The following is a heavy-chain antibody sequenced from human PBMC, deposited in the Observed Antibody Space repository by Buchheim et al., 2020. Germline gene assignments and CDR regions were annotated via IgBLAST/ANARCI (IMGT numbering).Heavy chain of an antibody. CDR2: IYYSGST. Sequence: QVQLQESGPGLVKPSQTLSLTCTLSGGFISSGGYYWSWLRQHPGKGLEWLGYIYYSGSTDYNPSLKSRVTISLDTSKNQFSLKLSSVTAADTAVYYCAREVYCTSASCPLGYWGQGTL. J-gene: IGHJ4*02. CDR1: GGFISSGGYY. D-gene: IGHD2-15*01. V-gene: IGHV4-31*03. CDR3: AREVYCTSASCPLGY.